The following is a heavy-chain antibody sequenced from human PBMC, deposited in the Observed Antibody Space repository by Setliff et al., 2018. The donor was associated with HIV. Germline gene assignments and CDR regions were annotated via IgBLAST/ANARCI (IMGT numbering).Heavy chain of an antibody. J-gene: IGHJ4*02. V-gene: IGHV3-30*02. Sequence: PGGSLRLSCAASGFTFSSYGMHWVRQAPGKGLEWVAVIWYDGSNKYYADSVKGRFTISRDNSKNTLYLQMNSLRAEDTAVYYCAKDHGLRLGELSLHLDYWGQGTLVTVSS. D-gene: IGHD3-16*02. CDR1: GFTFSSYG. CDR2: IWYDGSNK. CDR3: AKDHGLRLGELSLHLDY.